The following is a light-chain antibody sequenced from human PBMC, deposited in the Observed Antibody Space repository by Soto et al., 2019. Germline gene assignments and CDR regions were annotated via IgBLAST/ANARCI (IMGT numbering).Light chain of an antibody. CDR2: DVS. V-gene: IGLV2-11*01. CDR3: CSYAGSDTYV. J-gene: IGLJ1*01. Sequence: QSALTKPRSVSGSPGQSGTISCTGTSSDVGGYNYVSWYQQHPGKAPKLMIYDVSKRPSGVPDRFSGSKSGNTASLTISGLQAEDEADYYCCSYAGSDTYVFGSGTKVTVL. CDR1: SSDVGGYNY.